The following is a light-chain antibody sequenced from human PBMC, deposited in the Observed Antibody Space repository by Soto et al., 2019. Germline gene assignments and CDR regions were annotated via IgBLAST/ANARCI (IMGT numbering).Light chain of an antibody. Sequence: EIVLTQSPATLSLSPGERATLSCRASQSVTKSLAWYQQKPGQAPRLLIFATSHRATDIPTRFSGSGSETDFTLTISSLEPEDFAVYYCQQRSDWPPSLTFGGGTKVGIK. CDR1: QSVTKS. CDR3: QQRSDWPPSLT. V-gene: IGKV3-11*01. J-gene: IGKJ4*01. CDR2: ATS.